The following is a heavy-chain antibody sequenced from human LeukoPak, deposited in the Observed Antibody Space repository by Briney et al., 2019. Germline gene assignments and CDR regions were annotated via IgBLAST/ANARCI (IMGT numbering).Heavy chain of an antibody. D-gene: IGHD2-2*01. CDR3: AREHCTSTSCSYFDF. Sequence: PGGSLRLSCAASGFTFSTYEMNWVRQAPGKGLEWVSYVSSSSGTRNYADSVKGRFTISRDNAQNSLYLQMNSLGAEDTAVYYRAREHCTSTSCSYFDFWGQGTLVTVSS. CDR1: GFTFSTYE. J-gene: IGHJ4*02. V-gene: IGHV3-48*03. CDR2: VSSSSGTR.